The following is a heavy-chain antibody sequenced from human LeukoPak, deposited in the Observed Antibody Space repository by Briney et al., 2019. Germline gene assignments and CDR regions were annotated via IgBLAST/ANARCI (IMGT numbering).Heavy chain of an antibody. Sequence: VSVKVSCKASGYTFTSYGISWVRQAPGQGLEWMGWISAYNGYTNYAQKLQGRVTMTTDTSTNTVYMELRSLRSDDTAVYFCARDLGTNDAFDIWGQGTMLTVSS. CDR2: ISAYNGYT. J-gene: IGHJ3*02. V-gene: IGHV1-18*01. CDR1: GYTFTSYG. CDR3: ARDLGTNDAFDI. D-gene: IGHD7-27*01.